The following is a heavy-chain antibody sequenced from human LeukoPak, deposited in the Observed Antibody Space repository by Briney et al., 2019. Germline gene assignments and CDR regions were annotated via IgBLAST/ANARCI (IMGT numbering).Heavy chain of an antibody. J-gene: IGHJ4*02. D-gene: IGHD5-24*01. Sequence: PGRSLRLSCAASGFTFSSYAMSWVRQAPGKGLEWVSAIGATGGTTYYADSVKGRFTNSRDNSKNTRYLQMNSLRAEDTAVYYCAKVRSQFFDYWGQGTLVTVSS. CDR2: IGATGGTT. V-gene: IGHV3-23*01. CDR3: AKVRSQFFDY. CDR1: GFTFSSYA.